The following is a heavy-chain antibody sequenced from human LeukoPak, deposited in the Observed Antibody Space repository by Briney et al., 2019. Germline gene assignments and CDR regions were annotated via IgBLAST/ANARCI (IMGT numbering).Heavy chain of an antibody. CDR1: GFTFDDYA. CDR3: AKDLGRRGYSYVFDY. J-gene: IGHJ4*02. V-gene: IGHV3-9*03. Sequence: GGPLRLSCAASGFTFDDYAMHWVRQAPGKGLEWVSGISWNSGSIGYADSVKGRFTISRDNAKNSLYLQMNSLRAEDMALYYCAKDLGRRGYSYVFDYWGQGTLVTVSS. D-gene: IGHD5-18*01. CDR2: ISWNSGSI.